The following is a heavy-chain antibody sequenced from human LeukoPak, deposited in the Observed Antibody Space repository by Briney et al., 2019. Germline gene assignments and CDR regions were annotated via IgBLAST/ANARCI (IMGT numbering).Heavy chain of an antibody. Sequence: ASVKVSCKVYGYILTELSMHWVRQAPGTGLEWMGGFDPEDGETNYAQKFQGRVTMTRDTSIKTGYMELSRLRSDDTAMYYCARVREYSSGCYFDSWGQGTLVTVSS. CDR3: ARVREYSSGCYFDS. V-gene: IGHV1-24*01. CDR1: GYILTELS. J-gene: IGHJ4*02. CDR2: FDPEDGET. D-gene: IGHD6-19*01.